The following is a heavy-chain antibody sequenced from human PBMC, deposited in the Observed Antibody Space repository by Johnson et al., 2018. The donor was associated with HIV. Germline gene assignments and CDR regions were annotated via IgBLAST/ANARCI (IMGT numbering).Heavy chain of an antibody. V-gene: IGHV3-7*01. CDR2: IKQDGSEK. D-gene: IGHD2-21*01. J-gene: IGHJ3*01. CDR1: GFTFSRYG. CDR3: ARRMVVGYHALDF. Sequence: VQLVESGGGVVQPGGSLRLSCAASGFTFSRYGMHWVRQAPGKGLEWVANIKQDGSEKYYADSVKDRFTIFRDNAKSSLYLQMNSLRVEDTAIYYCARRMVVGYHALDFWGQGTVVSVPS.